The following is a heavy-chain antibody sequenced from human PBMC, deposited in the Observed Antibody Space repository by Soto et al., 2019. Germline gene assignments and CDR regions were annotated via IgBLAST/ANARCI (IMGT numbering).Heavy chain of an antibody. CDR1: GGTFSSYA. CDR2: LIPIFGTT. D-gene: IGHD3-22*01. Sequence: QVQLVQSGAEVKKPGSSVKVSCKASGGTFSSYAISWVRQAPGQGLEWMGGLIPIFGTTKYAQEFQGRVTITADESTSTAYMELRSLRSEYTAVYYCARVVTVVKSFHYWYFDLWGRGTLVTVSS. V-gene: IGHV1-69*12. CDR3: ARVVTVVKSFHYWYFDL. J-gene: IGHJ2*01.